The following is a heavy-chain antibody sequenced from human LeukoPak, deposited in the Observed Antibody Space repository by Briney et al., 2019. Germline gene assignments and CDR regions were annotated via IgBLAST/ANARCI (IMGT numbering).Heavy chain of an antibody. CDR3: ASYIVVVPAVYFDY. CDR2: IYYSGST. J-gene: IGHJ4*02. D-gene: IGHD2-2*01. CDR1: GGSISSYY. Sequence: PSETLSLTCPVSGGSISSYYWGWIRQPPGKGLEWIGSIYYSGSTYYNPSLKSRVTISVDTSKNQFSLKLSSVTAADTAVYYCASYIVVVPAVYFDYWGQGTLVTVSS. V-gene: IGHV4-39*01.